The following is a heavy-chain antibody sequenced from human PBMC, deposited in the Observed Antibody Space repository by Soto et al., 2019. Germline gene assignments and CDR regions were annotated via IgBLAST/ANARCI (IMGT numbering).Heavy chain of an antibody. CDR3: ARHDYGGNSGDNWFDP. D-gene: IGHD4-17*01. CDR1: GGSISSGAYY. V-gene: IGHV4-30-4*01. J-gene: IGHJ5*02. CDR2: IYYSGST. Sequence: PSETLSLTCTVSGGSISSGAYYWSWIRQPPGKGLEWIGYIYYSGSTYYNPSLKSRVTISVDTSKNQFSLKLSSVTAADTAVYYCARHDYGGNSGDNWFDPWGQGTLVTVS.